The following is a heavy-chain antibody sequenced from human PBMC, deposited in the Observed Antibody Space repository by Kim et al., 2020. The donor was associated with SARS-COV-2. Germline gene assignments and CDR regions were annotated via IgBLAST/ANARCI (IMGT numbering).Heavy chain of an antibody. J-gene: IGHJ4*02. D-gene: IGHD2-21*01. CDR1: GVTVSSNF. V-gene: IGHV3-53*01. Sequence: GGSLRLSCAVSGVTVSSNFMTWVRQAPGKGLEWVAVIHLAGNTYYGDSVKGRFTISRDISKNTLYLQMNRLRAEDTAVYYCARAGEGGALFEFWGQGTLVTVSS. CDR3: ARAGEGGALFEF. CDR2: IHLAGNT.